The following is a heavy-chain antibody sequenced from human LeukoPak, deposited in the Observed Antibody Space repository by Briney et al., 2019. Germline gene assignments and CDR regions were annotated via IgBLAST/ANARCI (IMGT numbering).Heavy chain of an antibody. J-gene: IGHJ4*02. Sequence: GGSLRLSCAASGFTFSSYWMHWVRQPPGKGLVWVSHISNDASRTNYADSVKGRFTISRDNAKNTLYLQMNSLRAEDTAVYYCARAYTCSTTSCYVPFDYWGQGTLVTVSS. D-gene: IGHD2-2*01. CDR3: ARAYTCSTTSCYVPFDY. V-gene: IGHV3-74*01. CDR1: GFTFSSYW. CDR2: ISNDASRT.